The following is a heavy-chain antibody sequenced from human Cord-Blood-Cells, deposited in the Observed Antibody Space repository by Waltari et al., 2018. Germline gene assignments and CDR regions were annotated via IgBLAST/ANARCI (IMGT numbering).Heavy chain of an antibody. CDR2: INPNSGGT. CDR1: GYTFTGYY. V-gene: IGHV1-2*04. CDR3: ARDRNRAFWSGYYAFDI. J-gene: IGHJ3*02. D-gene: IGHD3-3*01. Sequence: QVQLVQSGAEVKKPGASVKVSCKASGYTFTGYYMQWVRQATGQGLEWMGWINPNSGGTNYAQKFQGWVTMTRDTSISTAYMELSRLRSDDTAVYYCARDRNRAFWSGYYAFDIWGQGTMVTVSS.